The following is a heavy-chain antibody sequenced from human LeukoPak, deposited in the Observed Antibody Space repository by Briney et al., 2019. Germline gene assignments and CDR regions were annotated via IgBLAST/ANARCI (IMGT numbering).Heavy chain of an antibody. CDR3: TRGILGYCSGGSCYEWFDP. CDR1: GLTFGDYA. V-gene: IGHV3-49*04. D-gene: IGHD2-15*01. CDR2: IRSKAYGGTT. Sequence: GGSLRLSCTASGLTFGDYAMSWVRQAPGKGLEWVGFIRSKAYGGTTEYAASVKGRFTISRDDSKSIAYLQMNSLKTEDTAVYYCTRGILGYCSGGSCYEWFDPWGQGTLVTVSS. J-gene: IGHJ5*02.